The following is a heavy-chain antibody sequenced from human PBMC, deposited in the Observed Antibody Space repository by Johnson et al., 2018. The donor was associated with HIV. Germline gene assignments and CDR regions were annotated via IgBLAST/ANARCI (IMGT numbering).Heavy chain of an antibody. Sequence: VQLVESGGGLVKPGGSLRLSCAASGFSFSDHYMEWVRQAPGKGLEWVGRSRNKANNYITQYAESVKGRFTIARDDSQKSLYLQMNSLNTEDTALYYCARGPRNPGLDSFEFWGQGTMVTVSS. V-gene: IGHV3-72*01. CDR1: GFSFSDHY. CDR3: ARGPRNPGLDSFEF. J-gene: IGHJ3*01. D-gene: IGHD1-14*01. CDR2: SRNKANNYIT.